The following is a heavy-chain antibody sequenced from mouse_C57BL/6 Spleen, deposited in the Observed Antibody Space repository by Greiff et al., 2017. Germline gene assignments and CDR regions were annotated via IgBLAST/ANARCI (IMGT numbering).Heavy chain of an antibody. D-gene: IGHD2-3*01. CDR3: AGGRYYHY. Sequence: EVKLVESGGGLVKPGGSLKLSCAAFGFTFSDYGMHWVRQAPEKGLEWVAYISSGSSTLYYADTVKGRFTIHRDNAKNTLFLQMTSLGSEDTAMYYCAGGRYYHYWGQGTTLTVSS. V-gene: IGHV5-17*01. J-gene: IGHJ2*01. CDR1: GFTFSDYG. CDR2: ISSGSSTL.